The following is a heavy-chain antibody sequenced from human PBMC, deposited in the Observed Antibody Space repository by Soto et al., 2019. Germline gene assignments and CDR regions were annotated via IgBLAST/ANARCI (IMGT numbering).Heavy chain of an antibody. Sequence: TLSLTCTVSGGSISSGGYYWSWIRQHPGKGLEWIGYIYYSGSTYYNPSLKSRVTISVDTSKNQFSLKLSSVTAADTAVYYCARICGYSGYDLTSFPNYFDYWGQGTLVTVSS. J-gene: IGHJ4*02. D-gene: IGHD5-12*01. CDR3: ARICGYSGYDLTSFPNYFDY. CDR1: GGSISSGGYY. CDR2: IYYSGST. V-gene: IGHV4-31*03.